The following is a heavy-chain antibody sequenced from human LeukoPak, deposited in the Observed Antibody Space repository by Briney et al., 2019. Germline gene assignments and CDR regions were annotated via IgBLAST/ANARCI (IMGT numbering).Heavy chain of an antibody. CDR3: AGGGNYDRAN. CDR1: GYSINSGFY. D-gene: IGHD1-26*01. Sequence: SETLSLTCSVSGYSINSGFYWGWIRQPPGKGLEWIGNVYHSGGTYCSPSLKNRIIISLDTSKNHFSLKLTSVTAADTAIYYCAGGGNYDRANWGQGTLVTVSS. J-gene: IGHJ4*02. V-gene: IGHV4-38-2*02. CDR2: VYHSGGT.